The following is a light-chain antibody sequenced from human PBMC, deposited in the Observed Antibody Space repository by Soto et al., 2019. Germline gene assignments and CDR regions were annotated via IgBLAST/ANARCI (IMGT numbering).Light chain of an antibody. Sequence: EIVLTQSPGTLSLSPGERATLSFRASQTISSSFLAWYQQKPGQAPRLLIYRASRRAPGIPDRFSGSGSWTDFPLTISRLEPEDFSVYYCHQYGSSPLDTFGPGTKVEIK. CDR1: QTISSSF. CDR2: RAS. CDR3: HQYGSSPLDT. V-gene: IGKV3-20*01. J-gene: IGKJ3*01.